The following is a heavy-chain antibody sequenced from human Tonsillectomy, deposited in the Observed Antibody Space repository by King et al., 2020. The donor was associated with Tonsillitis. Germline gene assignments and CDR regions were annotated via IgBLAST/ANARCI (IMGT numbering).Heavy chain of an antibody. CDR2: IHYSGST. CDR1: GGSISSYY. CDR3: ARANITSGYDWNFDC. D-gene: IGHD5-12*01. V-gene: IGHV4-59*01. Sequence: VQLQESGPGLVKPSETLSLTCTVSGGSISSYYWSWIRQPPGKGLEWIGYIHYSGSTDYNPSLKSRVTISVDTSKNQFSLKMSSVTAAETAVYYCARANITSGYDWNFDCWGQGTLVTVSS. J-gene: IGHJ4*02.